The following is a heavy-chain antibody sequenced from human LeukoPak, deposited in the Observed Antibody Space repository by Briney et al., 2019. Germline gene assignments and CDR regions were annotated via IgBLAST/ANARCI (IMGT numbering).Heavy chain of an antibody. D-gene: IGHD2-15*01. J-gene: IGHJ6*03. CDR3: ARGLSGPYYYYYMDV. CDR1: GYTFTGYY. CDR2: INPNSGGT. Sequence: ASVKVSCKASGYTFTGYYMHWVRQAPGQGLEWMGWINPNSGGTNYAQKFQGRVTMTRDTSISTAYMELRSLRSDDTAVYYCARGLSGPYYYYYMDVWGKGTSVTVSS. V-gene: IGHV1-2*02.